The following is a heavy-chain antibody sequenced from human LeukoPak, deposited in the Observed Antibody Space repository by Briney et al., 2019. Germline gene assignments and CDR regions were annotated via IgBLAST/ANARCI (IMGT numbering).Heavy chain of an antibody. J-gene: IGHJ4*02. D-gene: IGHD2-8*01. CDR1: GYSISSDYY. CDR3: ARLFLMASSPHYFDY. CDR2: IYHSGST. Sequence: SETLSLTCGVAGYSISSDYYWGWIRPPPGKGLEWIGNIYHSGSTYYNPSLESRATISIDTSKNQFPLRLSSVTAADPAVYYCARLFLMASSPHYFDYWGQGTLVTVSS. V-gene: IGHV4-38-2*01.